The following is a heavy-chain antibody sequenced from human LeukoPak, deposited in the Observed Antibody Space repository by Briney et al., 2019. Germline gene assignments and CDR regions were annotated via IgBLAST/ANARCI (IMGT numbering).Heavy chain of an antibody. V-gene: IGHV3-21*01. CDR1: GFTFSSYS. CDR3: AKDRSSSWSRFFDY. D-gene: IGHD6-13*01. Sequence: GGSLRLSCAASGFTFSSYSMNWVRQAPGKGLEWVSSISSSSSYIYYADSVKGRFTISRDNSKNTLYLQMNSLRAEDTAVYYCAKDRSSSWSRFFDYWGQGTLVTVSS. CDR2: ISSSSSYI. J-gene: IGHJ4*02.